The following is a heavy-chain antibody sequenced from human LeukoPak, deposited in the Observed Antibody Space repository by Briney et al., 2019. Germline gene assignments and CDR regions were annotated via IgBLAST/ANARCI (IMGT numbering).Heavy chain of an antibody. CDR2: INPNSGGT. CDR3: ARGTWFGSGWEGYAFDI. V-gene: IGHV1-2*02. J-gene: IGHJ3*02. Sequence: GASVKVSCKASGYTFTGYYMHWVRQAPGQGLEWMGWINPNSGGTNYAQKFQGRVTMTRDTSISTAYMELSRLRSDDMAVYYCARGTWFGSGWEGYAFDIWGQGTMVTVSS. D-gene: IGHD6-19*01. CDR1: GYTFTGYY.